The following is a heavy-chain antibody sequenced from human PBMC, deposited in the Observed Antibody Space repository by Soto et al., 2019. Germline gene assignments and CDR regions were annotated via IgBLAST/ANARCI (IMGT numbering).Heavy chain of an antibody. V-gene: IGHV6-1*01. CDR1: GDSVSSNSAA. J-gene: IGHJ6*02. Sequence: PSQTLSLTCAISGDSVSSNSAAWNWIRQSPSRGLEWLGRTYYRSKWYNDYAVSVKSRITINPDTSKNQFSLQLNSVTPEDTAVYYCAREASEVVRRTTYYYGVDVWGQGTTVTVSS. CDR2: TYYRSKWYN. D-gene: IGHD1-26*01. CDR3: AREASEVVRRTTYYYGVDV.